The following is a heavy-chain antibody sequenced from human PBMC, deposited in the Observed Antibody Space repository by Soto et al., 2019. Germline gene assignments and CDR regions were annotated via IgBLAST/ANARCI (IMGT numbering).Heavy chain of an antibody. D-gene: IGHD3-9*01. V-gene: IGHV3-72*01. J-gene: IGHJ4*02. Sequence: EVQLVESGGGLVQPGGSLRLSCVASGFTFSEHYMDWVRQAPGKGLEWVGRSRNKVKSYTTEYAASVTGSFTISRDDSNNSLYLQMISLNAENTALYYCVKGHNDSGLVTLDYWGQGTLVTVSS. CDR1: GFTFSEHY. CDR2: SRNKVKSYTT. CDR3: VKGHNDSGLVTLDY.